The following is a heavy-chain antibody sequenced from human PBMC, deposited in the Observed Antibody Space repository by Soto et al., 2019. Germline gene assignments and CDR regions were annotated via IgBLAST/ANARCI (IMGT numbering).Heavy chain of an antibody. D-gene: IGHD5-12*01. CDR2: IYHSGST. CDR1: GGSISSSNW. V-gene: IGHV4-4*02. Sequence: PSETLSLTCAVSGGSISSSNWWSWVRQPPGKGLEWIGEIYHSGSTNYNPSLKSRVTISVDKSKNQFSLKLSSVTAADTAVYYCARERVNIVATSFDYWGQGTLVTVSS. CDR3: ARERVNIVATSFDY. J-gene: IGHJ4*02.